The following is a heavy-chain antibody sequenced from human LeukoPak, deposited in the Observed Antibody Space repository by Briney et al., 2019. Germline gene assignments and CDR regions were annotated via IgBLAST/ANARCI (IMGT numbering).Heavy chain of an antibody. V-gene: IGHV1-69*01. J-gene: IGHJ4*02. CDR2: IIPIFGTA. CDR1: GGTFSSYA. CDR3: ARSPSGYCSGGSCYLHYFDY. D-gene: IGHD2-15*01. Sequence: SVKVSCKASGGTFSSYAISWVRQAPGQGLEWMGGIIPIFGTANYAQKFQGRVTITADESTSTAYMELSSLKASDTAMYYCARSPSGYCSGGSCYLHYFDYWGQGTLVTVSS.